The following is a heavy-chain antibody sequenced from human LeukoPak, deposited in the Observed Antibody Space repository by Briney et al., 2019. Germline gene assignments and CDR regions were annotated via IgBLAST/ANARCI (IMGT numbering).Heavy chain of an antibody. CDR1: GFTFSDYT. J-gene: IGHJ5*02. CDR3: ARGPPLFDP. Sequence: GGSLRLSCVASGFTFSDYTMNWVRQAPGKGLERISYIDISSSSTYYADSVKGRFTISRDNAKNSLYLQMSSLRVEDTALYYCARGPPLFDPWGQGTLVTVSS. CDR2: IDISSSST. V-gene: IGHV3-48*04.